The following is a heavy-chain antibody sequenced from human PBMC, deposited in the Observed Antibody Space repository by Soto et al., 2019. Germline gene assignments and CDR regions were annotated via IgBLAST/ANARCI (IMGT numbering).Heavy chain of an antibody. V-gene: IGHV3-21*01. CDR3: ARGDILTGYAFFDY. D-gene: IGHD3-9*01. CDR2: ISSSSSYI. J-gene: IGHJ4*02. CDR1: GFTFSSYY. Sequence: EVQLVESGGGLVQPGGSLRLSCAASGFTFSSYYMNWVRQAPGKGLEWVSSISSSSSYIYYADSVKGRFTISRDNSKNPLYLQMNSLRAEDTAVYYCARGDILTGYAFFDYWGQGTLVPVSS.